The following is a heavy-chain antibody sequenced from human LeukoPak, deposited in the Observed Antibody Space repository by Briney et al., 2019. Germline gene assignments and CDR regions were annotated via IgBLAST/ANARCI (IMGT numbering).Heavy chain of an antibody. CDR2: ISAYNGNT. CDR3: ARGSRSSSWPYYIDY. D-gene: IGHD6-13*01. J-gene: IGHJ4*02. Sequence: ASVKVSCKASGYTFTSYGISWVRQAPGQGLEWMGRISAYNGNTNYAQKLQGRVTMTTDTSTSTAYMELRSLRSDDTAVYYCARGSRSSSWPYYIDYWGQGTLVTVSS. CDR1: GYTFTSYG. V-gene: IGHV1-18*01.